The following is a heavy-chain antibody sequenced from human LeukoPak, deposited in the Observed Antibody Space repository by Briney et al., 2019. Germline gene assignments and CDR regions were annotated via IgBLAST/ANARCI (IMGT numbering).Heavy chain of an antibody. V-gene: IGHV3-21*01. J-gene: IGHJ3*02. CDR2: ISSSSSYI. D-gene: IGHD3-10*01. CDR3: ARDTGSGSYDAFDI. CDR1: GFTFSSYS. Sequence: GGSLRLSCAASGFTFSSYSMNWVRQAPGKGLEWVSSISSSSSYIYYADSVKGRFTISRDNAKNSLYLQMNSLRAEDTAVYYCARDTGSGSYDAFDIWGQGTMVTVSS.